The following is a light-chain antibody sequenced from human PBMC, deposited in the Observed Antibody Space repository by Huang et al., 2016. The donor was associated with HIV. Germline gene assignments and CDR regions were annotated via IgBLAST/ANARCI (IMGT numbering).Light chain of an antibody. V-gene: IGKV3-15*01. J-gene: IGKJ1*01. CDR1: QSVVTN. CDR3: QQYNEWPPWT. Sequence: EIVMTQSPATLSVSPGERVTLSCRASQSVVTNLAWYQQRPGHPPKLLIYGASTRAPTIPDRFSGRGSGTEFTLTISSLYSEDCAIYYCQQYNEWPPWTFGQGTKVEIK. CDR2: GAS.